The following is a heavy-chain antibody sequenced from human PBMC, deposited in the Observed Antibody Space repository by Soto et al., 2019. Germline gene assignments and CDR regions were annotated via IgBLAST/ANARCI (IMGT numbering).Heavy chain of an antibody. Sequence: SGPTLVNPTETLTLTCTVSGFSLSNARMGVSWIRQPPGKALEWLAHIFSNDEKSYSTSLKSRLTISKDTSKSQVVLTMTNMDPVDTATYYCARIQVEQLVNINWFDPWGQGTLVTVSS. V-gene: IGHV2-26*01. J-gene: IGHJ5*02. D-gene: IGHD6-13*01. CDR3: ARIQVEQLVNINWFDP. CDR2: IFSNDEK. CDR1: GFSLSNARMG.